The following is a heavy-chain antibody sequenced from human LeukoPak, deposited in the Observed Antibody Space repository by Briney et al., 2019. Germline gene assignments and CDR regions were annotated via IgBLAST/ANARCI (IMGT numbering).Heavy chain of an antibody. D-gene: IGHD1-14*01. CDR1: GGSISSYY. Sequence: SETLSLTCTVSGGSISSYYWSWIRQPPGKGLEWIGYIYYSGSTNYNPSLKSRVTISVDTSKNQFSLKLSSVTAADTAVYYCAREARPGDAFDIWAKGQWSPSLQ. J-gene: IGHJ3*02. V-gene: IGHV4-59*01. CDR3: AREARPGDAFDI. CDR2: IYYSGST.